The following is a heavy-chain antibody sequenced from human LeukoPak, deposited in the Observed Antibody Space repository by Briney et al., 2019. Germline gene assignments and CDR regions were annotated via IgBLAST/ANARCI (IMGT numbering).Heavy chain of an antibody. Sequence: SQTLSLTCTVSGASITNDDHYVSWTREFPGRGLVWIGYIYNSGTTFYNPSLVSRVTISVDTSTNRLTLKLASVTAADTAVYYCARDRVNRWFYYWGHGTLVTVSS. J-gene: IGHJ4*01. D-gene: IGHD2/OR15-2a*01. V-gene: IGHV4-31*03. CDR3: ARDRVNRWFYY. CDR2: IYNSGTT. CDR1: GASITNDDHY.